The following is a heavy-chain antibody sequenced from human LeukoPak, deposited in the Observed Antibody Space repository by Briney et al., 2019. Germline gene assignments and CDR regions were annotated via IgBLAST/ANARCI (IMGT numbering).Heavy chain of an antibody. J-gene: IGHJ4*02. CDR1: GFTFSSYG. Sequence: GGSLRLSRAASGFTFSSYGMHSVRQAPGKGLEWVAFIRYDGSNKYYADSVKGRFTISRDNSKNTLYLQMNSLRAEDTAVYYCAKDAGGGVPAAVDHWGQGTLVTVSS. CDR2: IRYDGSNK. V-gene: IGHV3-30*02. CDR3: AKDAGGGVPAAVDH. D-gene: IGHD2-2*01.